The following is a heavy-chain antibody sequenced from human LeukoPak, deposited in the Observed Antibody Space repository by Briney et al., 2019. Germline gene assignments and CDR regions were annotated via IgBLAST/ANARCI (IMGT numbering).Heavy chain of an antibody. CDR3: ATFYGSGSFDP. J-gene: IGHJ5*02. CDR1: GFTFSSYS. Sequence: GGSLRLSCAASGFTFSSYSMNWVRQAPGKGLEWVSSISSSSSYIYYADSVKGRFIISRDNAKNSLYLQTNSLRAEDTAVYYCATFYGSGSFDPWGQGTLVTVSS. D-gene: IGHD3-10*01. CDR2: ISSSSSYI. V-gene: IGHV3-21*01.